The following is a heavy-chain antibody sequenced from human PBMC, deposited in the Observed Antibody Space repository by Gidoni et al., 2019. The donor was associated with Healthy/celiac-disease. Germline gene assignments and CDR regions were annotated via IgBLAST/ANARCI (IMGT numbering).Heavy chain of an antibody. CDR3: ARGRAVTTGGGDY. D-gene: IGHD4-17*01. Sequence: QVQLQESGPGLVKPSETLSLTCTVSGYSISSGYYWGWIRQPPGKGLEWIGSIYHSGSTYYNPSLKSRVTISVDTSKNQFSLKLSSVTAADTAVYYCARGRAVTTGGGDYWGQGTLVTVSS. CDR1: GYSISSGYY. J-gene: IGHJ4*02. CDR2: IYHSGST. V-gene: IGHV4-38-2*02.